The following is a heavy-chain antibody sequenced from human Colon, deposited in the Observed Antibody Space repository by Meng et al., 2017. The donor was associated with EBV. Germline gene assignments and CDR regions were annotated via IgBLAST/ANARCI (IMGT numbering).Heavy chain of an antibody. Sequence: QAPLQRGGGGLLKPSATLSLTCTFYGGSFSYSYWTWIRQPPGKGLEWIGEINHVGSTTYNPSLKSRVTISVDTSKNQFSLKLSSVTAADAAVYYCASSDCSGGTCYLDCWGQGTLVTVSS. J-gene: IGHJ4*02. D-gene: IGHD2-15*01. CDR2: INHVGST. CDR1: GGSFSYSY. V-gene: IGHV4-34*01. CDR3: ASSDCSGGTCYLDC.